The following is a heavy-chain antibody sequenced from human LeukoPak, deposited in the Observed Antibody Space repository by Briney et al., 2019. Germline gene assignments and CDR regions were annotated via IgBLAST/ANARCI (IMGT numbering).Heavy chain of an antibody. V-gene: IGHV1-2*02. CDR1: GYTFTGYY. CDR2: INPNSGGT. J-gene: IGHJ4*02. CDR3: ARVDYYDSSGYYYGIDY. D-gene: IGHD3-22*01. Sequence: GASVKVSCKASGYTFTGYYMHWVRQAPGQGPEWMGWINPNSGGTNYAQKFQGRVTMTRDTSISTAYMELSRLRSDDTAVYYCARVDYYDSSGYYYGIDYWGQGTLVTVSS.